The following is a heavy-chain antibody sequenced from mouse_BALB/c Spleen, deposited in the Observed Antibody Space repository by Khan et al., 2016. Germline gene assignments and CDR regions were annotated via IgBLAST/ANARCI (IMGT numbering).Heavy chain of an antibody. V-gene: IGHV1-54*01. Sequence: QVQLQQPGAELVRPGTSVKVSCKASGFAFTNYLIEWVKQRPGQGLEWIGVINPGSGGTNYNEKFKGKATLTADKSSSTAYMQLSSLTSEDTAVYSGESGEHGLPRITYWGQGTMVTVSA. D-gene: IGHD3-1*01. CDR2: INPGSGGT. CDR1: GFAFTNYL. CDR3: ESGEHGLPRITY. J-gene: IGHJ3*01.